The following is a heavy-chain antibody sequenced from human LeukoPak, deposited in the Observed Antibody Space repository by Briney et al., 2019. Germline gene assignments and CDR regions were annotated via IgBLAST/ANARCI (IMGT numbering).Heavy chain of an antibody. J-gene: IGHJ4*02. V-gene: IGHV4-30-2*01. CDR3: ARIRFLEWSQIDY. CDR1: GGSISSGGYY. CDR2: IYHSGST. Sequence: SETLSLTCTVSGGSISSGGYYWSWIRQPPGKGLEWIGYIYHSGSTYYNPSLKSRVTISVDRSKNQFSLKLSSVTAADTAVYYCARIRFLEWSQIDYWGQGTLVTVSS. D-gene: IGHD3-3*01.